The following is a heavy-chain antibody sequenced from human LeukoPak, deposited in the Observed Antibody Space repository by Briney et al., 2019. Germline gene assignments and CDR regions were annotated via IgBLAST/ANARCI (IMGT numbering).Heavy chain of an antibody. CDR2: ISAYNGNT. CDR1: GYTFTSYG. CDR3: ARENRITMVRGVYFDY. D-gene: IGHD3-10*01. J-gene: IGHJ4*02. V-gene: IGHV1-18*01. Sequence: ATVKVSCKASGYTFTSYGISWVRQAPGQGLEWMGWISAYNGNTNYAQKLQGRVTMTTDTSTSTAYMELRSLRSEDTAVYYCARENRITMVRGVYFDYWGQGTLVTVSS.